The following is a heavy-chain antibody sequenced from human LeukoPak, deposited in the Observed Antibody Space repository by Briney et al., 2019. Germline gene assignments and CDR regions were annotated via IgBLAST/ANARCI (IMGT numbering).Heavy chain of an antibody. J-gene: IGHJ6*03. V-gene: IGHV3-23*01. CDR2: ISTSASTT. CDR1: GFTFSSYA. CDR3: ARQGTVTTGHYYYMDV. D-gene: IGHD4-17*01. Sequence: GGSLRLSCAASGFTFSSYAMSWVRQAPGKGLEWVSTISTSASTTYYADSVKGRFTISRDNSKNALYLQMNSLRAEDTAVYYCARQGTVTTGHYYYMDVWGKGTTVTVSS.